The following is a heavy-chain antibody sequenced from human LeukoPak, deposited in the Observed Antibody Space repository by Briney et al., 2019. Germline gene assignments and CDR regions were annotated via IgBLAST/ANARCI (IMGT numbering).Heavy chain of an antibody. CDR1: GFTFSSYA. Sequence: GRSRTLSCAASGFTFSSYAMHWVRQAPDKGLEWVAVISYDGSNKYYADSVKGRFTISRVNSKNTLYLQMTSLRAEDTAVYYCARGNIYSNYVYYYYGMDVWGQGTTVTVSS. CDR2: ISYDGSNK. CDR3: ARGNIYSNYVYYYYGMDV. D-gene: IGHD4-11*01. V-gene: IGHV3-30-3*01. J-gene: IGHJ6*02.